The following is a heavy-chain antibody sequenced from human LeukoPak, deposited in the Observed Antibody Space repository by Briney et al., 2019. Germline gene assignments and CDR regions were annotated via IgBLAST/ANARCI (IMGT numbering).Heavy chain of an antibody. Sequence: PGRSLRLSCAASGIKFSYSAMHWVRQAPGKGLQWVALISYDGSNKDYVDSVKGRFTISRDNFKNTLYLQMNSLRPEDTAIYYCARGVAAAGTWSFDYWGQGSLVTVSS. V-gene: IGHV3-30*03. J-gene: IGHJ4*02. CDR3: ARGVAAAGTWSFDY. CDR1: GIKFSYSA. CDR2: ISYDGSNK. D-gene: IGHD6-13*01.